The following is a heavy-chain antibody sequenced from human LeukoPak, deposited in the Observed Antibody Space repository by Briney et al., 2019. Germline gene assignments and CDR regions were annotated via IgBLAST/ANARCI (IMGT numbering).Heavy chain of an antibody. V-gene: IGHV4-59*01. J-gene: IGHJ5*02. D-gene: IGHD2-2*02. CDR1: GGSISSYY. CDR3: ARGYCSSTSCYKGFDP. Sequence: SETLSLTCTVSGGSISSYYWSWIRQPPGKGLEWIGYIYYSGSTNYNPSLKSRVTISVDTSKNQFSLKLSSVTAADTAVYYCARGYCSSTSCYKGFDPWGQGTLVTVSS. CDR2: IYYSGST.